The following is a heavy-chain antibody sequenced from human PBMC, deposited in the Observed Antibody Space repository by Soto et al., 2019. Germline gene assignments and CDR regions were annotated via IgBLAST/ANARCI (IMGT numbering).Heavy chain of an antibody. J-gene: IGHJ6*02. CDR1: GGSISSYY. Sequence: PAETLSLTCTGSGGSISSYYWSWIRQPPGKGLEWIGYIYYSGSTNYNPSLKSRVTISVDTSKNQFSLKLSSVTAADTAVYYCARESTNYGMDVWGQGTTVTVSS. CDR3: ARESTNYGMDV. D-gene: IGHD2-2*01. V-gene: IGHV4-59*01. CDR2: IYYSGST.